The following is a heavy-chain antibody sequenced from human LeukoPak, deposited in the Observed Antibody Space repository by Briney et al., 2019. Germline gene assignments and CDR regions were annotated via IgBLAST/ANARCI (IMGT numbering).Heavy chain of an antibody. Sequence: SQTLSLTCAISGDSVSTSGVAWNWVRQSPSRGLEWLGRTYYTSKWNTDYAVSVKSRIVVNPDTSKNQFSLQLNSVTPEDTAVYYCARAPLPHSSGYYFDYWGQGTLVTVSS. CDR2: TYYTSKWNT. J-gene: IGHJ4*02. CDR3: ARAPLPHSSGYYFDY. D-gene: IGHD6-19*01. V-gene: IGHV6-1*01. CDR1: GDSVSTSGVA.